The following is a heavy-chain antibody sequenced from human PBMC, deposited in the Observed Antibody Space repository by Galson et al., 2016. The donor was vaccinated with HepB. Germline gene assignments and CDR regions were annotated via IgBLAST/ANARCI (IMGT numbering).Heavy chain of an antibody. CDR2: IYPGDSKT. J-gene: IGHJ4*02. CDR1: GYYFTTYW. D-gene: IGHD2-21*02. CDR3: AQHRTLGDLADPFGS. V-gene: IGHV5-51*01. Sequence: QSGAEVKKPGESLKISCKASGYYFTTYWIGWVRQMSGKGLEWMGMIYPGDSKTKYSPSFQGQVTISAEKSINTAYLQWTSLKDSDSAFYYCAQHRTLGDLADPFGSWGQGTLVTVSS.